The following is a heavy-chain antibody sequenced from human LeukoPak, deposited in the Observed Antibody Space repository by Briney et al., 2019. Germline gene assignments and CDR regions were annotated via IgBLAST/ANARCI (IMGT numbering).Heavy chain of an antibody. CDR2: INPNSGGT. D-gene: IGHD6-19*01. J-gene: IGHJ4*02. CDR1: GYTSTDYH. Sequence: GASVKVSCKASGYTSTDYHIHWVRQAPGQGLEWMGWINPNSGGTNYAEKFHGRLTTTRDTSISTAFMELSGLRSDDTAVYYCTRFRHVAVAGTPHFDYWGQGALVTVSS. V-gene: IGHV1-2*02. CDR3: TRFRHVAVAGTPHFDY.